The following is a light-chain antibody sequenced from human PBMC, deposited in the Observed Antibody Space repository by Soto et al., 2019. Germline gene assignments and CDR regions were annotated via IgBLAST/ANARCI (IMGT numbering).Light chain of an antibody. CDR1: QSISSW. CDR2: KAS. J-gene: IGKJ1*01. Sequence: DIQMTQSPSTLSASVGDRVTITCRASQSISSWLAWHQQKPGKAPRLLIYKASNLESGVPSRFSGSVSGTEFTLTITSLQPDDSATYYCQQYNDNWTFGQGTKVDIK. V-gene: IGKV1-5*03. CDR3: QQYNDNWT.